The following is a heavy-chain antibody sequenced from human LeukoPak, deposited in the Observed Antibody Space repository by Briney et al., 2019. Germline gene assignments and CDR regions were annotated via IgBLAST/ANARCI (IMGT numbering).Heavy chain of an antibody. D-gene: IGHD5-12*01. V-gene: IGHV1-18*01. CDR2: NSAYNGNT. CDR1: GYTFTSYG. Sequence: GASVKVSCKASGYTFTSYGISWVRQAPGQGLEWMGWNSAYNGNTNYAQKLQGRVTMTTDTSTSTAYMELRSLRSDDTAVYYCASMSSSYDPNWFDPWGQGTLVTVSS. J-gene: IGHJ5*02. CDR3: ASMSSSYDPNWFDP.